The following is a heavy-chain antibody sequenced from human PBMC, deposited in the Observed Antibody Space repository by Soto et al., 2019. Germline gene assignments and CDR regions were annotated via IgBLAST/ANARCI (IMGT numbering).Heavy chain of an antibody. CDR2: IDPSDSYT. D-gene: IGHD4-17*01. V-gene: IGHV5-10-1*01. CDR3: ARHVEEDYGDVYFDY. Sequence: PGESLKISCKGSGYSFTSYWISWVRQMPGKGLEWMGRIDPSDSYTNYSPSFQGHVTISADKSISTAYLQWSSLKASDTAMYYCARHVEEDYGDVYFDYWGQGTLVTVSS. J-gene: IGHJ4*02. CDR1: GYSFTSYW.